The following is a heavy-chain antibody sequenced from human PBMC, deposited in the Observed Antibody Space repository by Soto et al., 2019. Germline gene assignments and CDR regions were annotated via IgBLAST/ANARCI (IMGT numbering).Heavy chain of an antibody. V-gene: IGHV3-23*01. D-gene: IGHD2-15*01. CDR1: GFTFSSYA. J-gene: IGHJ4*02. Sequence: LRLSCAASGFTFSSYAMSWVRQAPGKGLEWVSAISGSGGSTYYADSVKGRFTISRDNSKNTLYPQMNSLRAEDTAVYYCASVVVVAAPNDYWGQGTLVTVSS. CDR2: ISGSGGST. CDR3: ASVVVVAAPNDY.